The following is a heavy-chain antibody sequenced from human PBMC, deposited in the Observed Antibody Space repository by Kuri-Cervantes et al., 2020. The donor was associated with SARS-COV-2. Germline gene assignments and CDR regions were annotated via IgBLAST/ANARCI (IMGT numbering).Heavy chain of an antibody. D-gene: IGHD6-13*01. J-gene: IGHJ5*02. CDR3: ARGSPRGYSSSSTGRNWFDP. CDR2: INHSGST. Sequence: SETLSLTCAVYGGSFRGYYWNWIRQPPGKGLEWIGEINHSGSTNYNPSLKSRVTISVDTSKNQFSLKLSSMTAAGTAVYYWARGSPRGYSSSSTGRNWFDPWGQGTLVTVSS. V-gene: IGHV4-34*01. CDR1: GGSFRGYY.